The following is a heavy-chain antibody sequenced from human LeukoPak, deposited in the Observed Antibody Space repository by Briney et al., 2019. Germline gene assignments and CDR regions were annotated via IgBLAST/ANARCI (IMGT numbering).Heavy chain of an antibody. CDR1: GFTFSSYG. D-gene: IGHD3-22*01. Sequence: PRGSLRLSCAASGFTFSSYGMHWVRQAPGKGLEWVAFIRYDGSNKYYADSVKGRFTISRDNSKNTLYLQMNSLRAEDTAVYYCAKDLGYYDSGPFFDYWGQGTLVTVSS. CDR3: AKDLGYYDSGPFFDY. CDR2: IRYDGSNK. V-gene: IGHV3-30*02. J-gene: IGHJ4*02.